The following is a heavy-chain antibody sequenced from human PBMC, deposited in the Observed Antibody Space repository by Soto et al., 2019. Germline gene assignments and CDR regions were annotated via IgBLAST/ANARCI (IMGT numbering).Heavy chain of an antibody. CDR1: GFTFDDYT. Sequence: GGSLRLSCAASGFTFDDYTMHWVRQAPGKGLEWVSLISWDGGSTYYADSVKGRFTISRDNSKNSLYLQMNSLRTEDTALYYCAKDMGLHSSSYYYYGMDVWGQGTTVTVSS. J-gene: IGHJ6*02. CDR3: AKDMGLHSSSYYYYGMDV. CDR2: ISWDGGST. D-gene: IGHD6-6*01. V-gene: IGHV3-43*01.